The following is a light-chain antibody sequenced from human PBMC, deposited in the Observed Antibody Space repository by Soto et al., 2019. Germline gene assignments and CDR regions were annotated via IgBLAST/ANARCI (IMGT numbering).Light chain of an antibody. CDR2: RNN. CDR1: SSNIGSNY. Sequence: QLVLTQPPSASGTPGQRVTISCSGSSSNIGSNYVYWNQQLPGTAPKLLIYRNNQRPSGVPDRFSGSKSGTSASLAISGLRSEDEADYYCAAWDDSLSVVFGGGTKLTVL. J-gene: IGLJ2*01. V-gene: IGLV1-47*01. CDR3: AAWDDSLSVV.